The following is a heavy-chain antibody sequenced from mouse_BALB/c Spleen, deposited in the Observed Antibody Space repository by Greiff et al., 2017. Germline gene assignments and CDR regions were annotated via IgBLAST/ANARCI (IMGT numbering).Heavy chain of an antibody. Sequence: EVQLQESGGGLVKPGGSLKLSCAASGFAFSSYDMSWVRQTPEKRLEWVAYISSGGGSTYYPDTVKGRFTISRDNAKNTLYLQMSSLKSEDTAMYYCARHEPGAMDYWGQGTSVTVSS. D-gene: IGHD4-1*01. V-gene: IGHV5-12-1*01. J-gene: IGHJ4*01. CDR3: ARHEPGAMDY. CDR1: GFAFSSYD. CDR2: ISSGGGST.